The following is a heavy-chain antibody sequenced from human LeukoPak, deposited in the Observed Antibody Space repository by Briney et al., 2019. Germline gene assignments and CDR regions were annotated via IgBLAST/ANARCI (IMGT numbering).Heavy chain of an antibody. V-gene: IGHV4-59*01. Sequence: SETLSLTCTVSGGSISSYYWSWIRQPPGKGLEWTGYIYYSGSTNYNPSLKSRVTISVDTSKNQFSLKLSSVTAADTAVYYCARDDSGTIDPWGQGTPVPVSS. CDR3: ARDDSGTIDP. CDR2: IYYSGST. J-gene: IGHJ5*02. CDR1: GGSISSYY. D-gene: IGHD1-1*01.